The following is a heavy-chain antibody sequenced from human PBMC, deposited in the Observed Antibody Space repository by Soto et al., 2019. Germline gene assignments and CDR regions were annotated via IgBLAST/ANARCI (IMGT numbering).Heavy chain of an antibody. J-gene: IGHJ6*02. CDR3: ARDIDYDILTGYMAYYYGMDV. CDR1: GFTFSSYS. CDR2: ISSSSSTI. D-gene: IGHD3-9*01. V-gene: IGHV3-48*02. Sequence: PGGSLRLSCAASGFTFSSYSMNGVRQAPGKGLEWVSYISSSSSTIYYADSVKGRFTISRDNTKNSLYLQMNSLRDEDTAVYYCARDIDYDILTGYMAYYYGMDVWGQGTTVTVSS.